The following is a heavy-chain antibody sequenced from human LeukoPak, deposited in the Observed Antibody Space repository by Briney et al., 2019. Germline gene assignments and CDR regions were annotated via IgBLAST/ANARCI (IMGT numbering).Heavy chain of an antibody. J-gene: IGHJ4*02. V-gene: IGHV3-9*01. CDR2: ISWNSGSI. CDR3: AKDRSAITMVRGVILGPFDY. Sequence: GGSLRLSCAASGFTFDDYAMHWVRQAPGKGLEWVSGISWNSGSIGYADSVKGRFTISRDNSKNTLYLQMNSLRAEDTAVYYCAKDRSAITMVRGVILGPFDYWGQGTLVTVSS. CDR1: GFTFDDYA. D-gene: IGHD3-10*01.